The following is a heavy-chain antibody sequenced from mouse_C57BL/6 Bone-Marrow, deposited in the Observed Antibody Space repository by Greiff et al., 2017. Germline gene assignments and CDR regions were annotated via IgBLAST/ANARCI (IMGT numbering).Heavy chain of an antibody. CDR3: ARNYGGWFAY. CDR1: GFTFSSYG. Sequence: VHLVESGGDLVKPGGSLKLSCAASGFTFSSYGMSWVRQTPDKRLEWVATISSGGSYTYYPDSVKGRFTISRDNAKNTLYLQMSSLKSEDTAMYYCARNYGGWFAYWGQGTLVTVSA. D-gene: IGHD1-1*01. CDR2: ISSGGSYT. J-gene: IGHJ3*01. V-gene: IGHV5-6*01.